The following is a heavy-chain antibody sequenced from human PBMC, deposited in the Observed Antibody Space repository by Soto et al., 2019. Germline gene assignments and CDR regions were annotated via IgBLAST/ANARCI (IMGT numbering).Heavy chain of an antibody. D-gene: IGHD3-3*01. J-gene: IGHJ5*02. CDR2: FDPEDGET. CDR3: ATDLDFWSRGDWFDP. Sequence: ASVKVSCKVSGYTLTELSMHWVRQAPGKGLEWMGGFDPEDGETIYAQKFQGRVTMTEDTSTDTAYMELSSLRSEDTAVYYCATDLDFWSRGDWFDPWGQGTLVTVSS. CDR1: GYTLTELS. V-gene: IGHV1-24*01.